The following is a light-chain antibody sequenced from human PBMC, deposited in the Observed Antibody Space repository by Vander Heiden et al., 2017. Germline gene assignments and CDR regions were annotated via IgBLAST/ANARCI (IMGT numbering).Light chain of an antibody. CDR2: SAS. CDR1: QDISTW. Sequence: DPQFTQPPSSVSASVGERVTLTCRASQDISTWLAWYQQKPGKAPRLLIHSASTRPSGVPSRFSGSGSGTDFTLTISSLQPEDFATYYCQQANSFPLTFGPGTKVDIK. V-gene: IGKV1-12*01. CDR3: QQANSFPLT. J-gene: IGKJ3*01.